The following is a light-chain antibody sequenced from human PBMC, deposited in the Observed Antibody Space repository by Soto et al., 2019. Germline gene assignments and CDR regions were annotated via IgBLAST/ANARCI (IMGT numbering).Light chain of an antibody. CDR1: SSNLGGNT. CDR3: AAWDDSLNGYV. Sequence: QSVLTQPPSASGTPGQRVTISCSGSSSNLGGNTVNWYQQLPGTAPKLLIYSDNQRPSGVPDRFSASKSGTSASLTISGLQSEDEADYYCAAWDDSLNGYVFGTGTKVTVL. J-gene: IGLJ1*01. V-gene: IGLV1-44*01. CDR2: SDN.